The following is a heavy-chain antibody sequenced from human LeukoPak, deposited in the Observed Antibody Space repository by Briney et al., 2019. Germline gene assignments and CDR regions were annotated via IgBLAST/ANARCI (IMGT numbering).Heavy chain of an antibody. CDR2: INPNTGNP. Sequence: ASVKVSCKASGYTFTIHAMNWVRQAPGQGLEWMGWINPNTGNPTYAQGFTGRFVFSLDTSVNTASLQISSLKAEDTAVYYCARELATIPYYYGMDVWGQGTTVTVSS. V-gene: IGHV7-4-1*02. J-gene: IGHJ6*02. D-gene: IGHD5-24*01. CDR3: ARELATIPYYYGMDV. CDR1: GYTFTIHA.